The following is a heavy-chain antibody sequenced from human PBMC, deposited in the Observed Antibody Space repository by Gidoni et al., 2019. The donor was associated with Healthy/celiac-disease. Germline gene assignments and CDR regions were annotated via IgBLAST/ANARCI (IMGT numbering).Heavy chain of an antibody. CDR3: ARDSLSSKVAGTLDY. CDR1: GFPFSSYA. V-gene: IGHV3-30*04. Sequence: QVQLVESGGGVVQPGRSLRLSCAASGFPFSSYAMHWVRQAPGKGLEWVAVISYDGSNKYYADSVKGRFTISRDNSKNTLYLQMNSLRAEDTAVYYCARDSLSSKVAGTLDYWGQGTLVTVSS. J-gene: IGHJ4*02. CDR2: ISYDGSNK. D-gene: IGHD6-19*01.